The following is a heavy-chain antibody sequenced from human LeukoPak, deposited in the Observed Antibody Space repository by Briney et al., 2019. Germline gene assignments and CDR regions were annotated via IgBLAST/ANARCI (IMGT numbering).Heavy chain of an antibody. J-gene: IGHJ6*02. V-gene: IGHV3-30*18. CDR1: EVRFSNYA. D-gene: IGHD5-24*01. CDR3: AKEIDGYMESEYPYHGLDV. CDR2: ISHDGNNK. Sequence: GGSLRLSCAASEVRFSNYAMHWVRQAPGKGLEWAAIISHDGNNKFYAEFVKGRFTISRDKGKNTLYLEMTSLRAEDTAVYYCAKEIDGYMESEYPYHGLDVWGQGTTVTVSS.